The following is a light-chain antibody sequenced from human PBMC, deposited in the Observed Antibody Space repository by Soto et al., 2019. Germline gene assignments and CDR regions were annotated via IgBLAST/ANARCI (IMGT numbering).Light chain of an antibody. J-gene: IGKJ2*01. Sequence: DIQLTQSPSSLSASVGDRVTITCRASQRVSGYLNWYQQKPGKAPKLLVYAASSLQSGVPSRFSCSGSGTDFTLTISSLQPEDFATYYCQQTYGTPYTFGQGTKLEIK. CDR1: QRVSGY. CDR3: QQTYGTPYT. CDR2: AAS. V-gene: IGKV1-39*01.